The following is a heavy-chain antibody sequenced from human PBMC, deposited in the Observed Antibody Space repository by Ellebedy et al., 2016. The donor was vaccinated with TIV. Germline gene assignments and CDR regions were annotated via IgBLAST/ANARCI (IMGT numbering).Heavy chain of an antibody. CDR3: SSWKY. CDR2: INQEASRK. D-gene: IGHD1-1*01. CDR1: GFTFSDSW. J-gene: IGHJ4*02. Sequence: PGGSLRLSCAASGFTFSDSWMTWVRQAPGKGLEWVANINQEASRKYYLDSVKGRFTVSRDNAKNSLYLQMNSLRAEDTAVYYCSSWKYWGQGALVTVSS. V-gene: IGHV3-7*01.